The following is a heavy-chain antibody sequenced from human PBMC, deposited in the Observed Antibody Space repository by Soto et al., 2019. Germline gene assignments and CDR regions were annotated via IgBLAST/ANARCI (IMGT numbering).Heavy chain of an antibody. CDR3: AKDTRAVPATSDY. CDR1: GFTFSSYA. D-gene: IGHD2-2*01. V-gene: IGHV3-23*01. J-gene: IGHJ4*02. Sequence: EVQLLESGGGLVQPGGSLRLFCAASGFTFSSYAMSWVRQAPGKGLEWVSAISGSGGSTYYADSVKGRFTISRDNSKNTLYLQMNSLRAEDTAVYYCAKDTRAVPATSDYWGQGTLVTVSS. CDR2: ISGSGGST.